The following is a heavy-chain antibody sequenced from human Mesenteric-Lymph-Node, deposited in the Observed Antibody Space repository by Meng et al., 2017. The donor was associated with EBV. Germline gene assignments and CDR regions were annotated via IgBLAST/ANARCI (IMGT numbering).Heavy chain of an antibody. D-gene: IGHD4-17*01. J-gene: IGHJ4*02. V-gene: IGHV4-4*02. Sequence: QVRLQESGPGLVKPSGTLSLTCAVSGGSISSSNWWSWVRQPPGKGLEWIGEIIHTGSTNYNPSLKSRLTMSVDKSKNQLSLKLTSVTAADTAVYYCATVGDYGDYVGLDNWGQGTLVTVSS. CDR2: IIHTGST. CDR3: ATVGDYGDYVGLDN. CDR1: GGSISSSNW.